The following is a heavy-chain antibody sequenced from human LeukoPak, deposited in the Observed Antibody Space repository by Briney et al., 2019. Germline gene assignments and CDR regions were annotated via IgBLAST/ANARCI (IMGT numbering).Heavy chain of an antibody. CDR2: IYTSGST. V-gene: IGHV4-61*02. D-gene: IGHD2-2*01. CDR1: GGSISSGSYY. J-gene: IGHJ3*02. Sequence: PSETLSLTCTVSGGSISSGSYYWSWIRQPAGKGLEWIGRIYTSGSTNYNPSLKSRVTISVDTSKNQFSLKLSSVTAAATAVYYCAREKQRGDCSSTSCSRGDAFDIWGQGTMVTVSS. CDR3: AREKQRGDCSSTSCSRGDAFDI.